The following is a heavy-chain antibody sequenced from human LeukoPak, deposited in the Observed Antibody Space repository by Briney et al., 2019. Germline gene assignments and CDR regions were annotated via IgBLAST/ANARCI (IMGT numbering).Heavy chain of an antibody. CDR3: ARVAAVAGEVPYFDY. V-gene: IGHV4-59*08. CDR2: IYYSGST. Sequence: VKPSETLSLTCTVSGGSISSYYWSWIRQPPGKGLEWIGYIYYSGSTYYNPSLKSRVTISVDTSKNQFSLKLSSVTAADTAVYYCARVAAVAGEVPYFDYWGQGTLVTVSS. CDR1: GGSISSYY. D-gene: IGHD6-19*01. J-gene: IGHJ4*02.